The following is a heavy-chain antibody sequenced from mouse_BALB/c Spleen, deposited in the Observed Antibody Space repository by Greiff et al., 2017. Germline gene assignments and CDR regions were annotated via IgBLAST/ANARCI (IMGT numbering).Heavy chain of an antibody. CDR2: INPSSGYT. CDR1: GYTFTSYT. J-gene: IGHJ2*01. V-gene: IGHV1-4*01. D-gene: IGHD1-1*01. CDR3: ARKGTTVVAPSYFDY. Sequence: QVQLQQSGAELARPGASVKMSCKASGYTFTSYTMHWVKQRPGQGLEWIGYINPSSGYTNYNQKFKDKATLTADKSSSTAYMQLSSLTSEDSAVYYCARKGTTVVAPSYFDYWGQGTTLTVSS.